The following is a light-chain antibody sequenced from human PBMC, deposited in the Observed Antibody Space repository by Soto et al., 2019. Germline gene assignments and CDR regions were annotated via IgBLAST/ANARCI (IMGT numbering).Light chain of an antibody. CDR3: QQYSNWPPIT. CDR2: GAS. J-gene: IGKJ5*01. CDR1: QSVDSH. V-gene: IGKV3-15*01. Sequence: ETVMTQSPATLSVSPGERATLSCRASQSVDSHLAWYRQKPGQAPTLLIYGASTRATGIPARFSGSGSGTEFTLTISSLQSEDFAVYYCQQYSNWPPITFGQGTRLEVK.